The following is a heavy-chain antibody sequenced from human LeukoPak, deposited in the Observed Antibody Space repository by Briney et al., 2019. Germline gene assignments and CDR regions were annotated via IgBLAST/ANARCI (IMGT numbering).Heavy chain of an antibody. D-gene: IGHD2-15*01. CDR1: GYTFTGYY. Sequence: ASVTVSCKASGYTFTGYYMHWVRQAPGRGLEWMGWINPNSGGTNYAQKFQGRVNMTRDMSISTAYMELSRLRSDVTAVYYCARGISPYCSGGSCMVWGQGTLVTVSS. V-gene: IGHV1-2*02. CDR2: INPNSGGT. CDR3: ARGISPYCSGGSCMV. J-gene: IGHJ4*02.